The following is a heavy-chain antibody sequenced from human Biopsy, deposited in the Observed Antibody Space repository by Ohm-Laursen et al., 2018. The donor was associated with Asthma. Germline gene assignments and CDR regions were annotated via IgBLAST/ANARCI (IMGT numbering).Heavy chain of an antibody. J-gene: IGHJ6*02. V-gene: IGHV1-69*01. CDR1: GGTFRTYA. CDR3: ARVDAIMISGDFYFYSGFDL. CDR2: IIPMYGVP. D-gene: IGHD3-16*01. Sequence: GSSVKVSCKASGGTFRTYAFNWVRQAPGQGLEWMGGIIPMYGVPKVAQKFQGRVTITADESTSTAYMEMSSLRSEDTAVYYCARVDAIMISGDFYFYSGFDLWGQGTTVRVSS.